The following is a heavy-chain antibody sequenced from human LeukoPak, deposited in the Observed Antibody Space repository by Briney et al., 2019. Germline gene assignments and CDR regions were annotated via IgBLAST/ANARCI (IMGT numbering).Heavy chain of an antibody. D-gene: IGHD4-17*01. V-gene: IGHV4-59*01. CDR1: GGSISSYW. J-gene: IGHJ4*02. Sequence: PSETLSLTCTVPGGSISSYWWSWIRQSPGKGLEWIGYIYYSGTTNYNPSLRSRVTISVDTSKNQFSLKLSSVTAADTAVYYCARAPGDYYVSFDYWGQGTLVTVSS. CDR3: ARAPGDYYVSFDY. CDR2: IYYSGTT.